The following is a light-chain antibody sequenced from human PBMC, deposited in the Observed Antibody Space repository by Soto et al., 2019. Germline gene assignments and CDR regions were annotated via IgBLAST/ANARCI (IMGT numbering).Light chain of an antibody. CDR3: LQVYSFPRT. CDR2: AAS. V-gene: IGKV1-12*01. J-gene: IGKJ1*01. Sequence: DIQMTQSPSSVSASIGDRVTITCRASQDIGRRLAWFQQKPGKAPKYLIQAASSLQGEVPSTFSGSGSGTDFTLTINTLHPEDFATYYCLQVYSFPRTFGQGTKVEIK. CDR1: QDIGRR.